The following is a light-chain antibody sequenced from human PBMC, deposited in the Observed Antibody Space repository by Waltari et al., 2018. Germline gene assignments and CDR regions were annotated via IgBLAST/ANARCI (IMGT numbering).Light chain of an antibody. CDR1: QDISKY. Sequence: DIQMTQSPSSLSASVGDRVTITCQASQDISKYLNWYQQKPGKAPKLLIYDASNFETGVPSRFSGSGSGTDCTFTSSSLQPEDIATYYCQQYDNLPLTFGGGTKVEIK. CDR3: QQYDNLPLT. V-gene: IGKV1-33*01. CDR2: DAS. J-gene: IGKJ4*01.